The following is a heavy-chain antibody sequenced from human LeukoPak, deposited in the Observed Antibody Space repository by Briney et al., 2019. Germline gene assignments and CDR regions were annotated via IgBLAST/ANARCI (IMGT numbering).Heavy chain of an antibody. V-gene: IGHV1-8*01. CDR3: ARGLDFWSGGDAFDI. CDR2: MNPNSGNT. CDR1: GYTFTSYD. Sequence: ASVKVSCKASGYTFTSYDINWVRQATGQGLEWMGWMNPNSGNTGYAQKFQGRDTMTRNTSISTAYMELSSLRSEDTAVYYCARGLDFWSGGDAFDIWGQGTMVTVSS. J-gene: IGHJ3*02. D-gene: IGHD3-3*01.